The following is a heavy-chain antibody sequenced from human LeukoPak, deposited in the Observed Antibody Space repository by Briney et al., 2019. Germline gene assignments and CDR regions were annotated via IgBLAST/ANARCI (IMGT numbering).Heavy chain of an antibody. D-gene: IGHD6-19*01. CDR2: ISSSGSTI. Sequence: GGSLRLSCAASGFTFSSYAMSWIRQAPGKGLEWVSYISSSGSTIYYADSVKGRFTISRDNAKNSLYLQMNSLRAEDTAVYYCATAGYSSGWGPDYWGQGTLVTVSS. J-gene: IGHJ4*02. V-gene: IGHV3-11*04. CDR1: GFTFSSYA. CDR3: ATAGYSSGWGPDY.